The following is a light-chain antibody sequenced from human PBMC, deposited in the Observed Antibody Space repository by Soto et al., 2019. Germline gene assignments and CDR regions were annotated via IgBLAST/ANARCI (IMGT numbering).Light chain of an antibody. CDR1: NIGSKS. CDR3: QVWDSSCDSYV. CDR2: DDS. J-gene: IGLJ1*01. Sequence: SYELTQPPSVSVAPGQTARITCGGTNIGSKSVHWYQQKPGQAPVLVVYDDSDRPSGIPERFSGSNSGNTATLTISRVEAGDEADYYCQVWDSSCDSYVFGTGTKVTVL. V-gene: IGLV3-21*02.